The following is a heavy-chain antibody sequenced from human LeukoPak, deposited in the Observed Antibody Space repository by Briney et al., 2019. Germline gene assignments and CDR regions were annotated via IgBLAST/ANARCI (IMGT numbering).Heavy chain of an antibody. CDR1: GGSIRSYS. D-gene: IGHD2-15*01. CDR3: ARNGRKCTGGSCYLDY. CDR2: IDYSGST. V-gene: IGHV4-59*08. J-gene: IGHJ4*02. Sequence: SETLSLTGAVSGGSIRSYSWSWIRQPPGKGLEWIGYIDYSGSTNYSPSLKSRVTISVDTSKNQFSLNLSSVTAADTALYYCARNGRKCTGGSCYLDYWGQGILVIVSS.